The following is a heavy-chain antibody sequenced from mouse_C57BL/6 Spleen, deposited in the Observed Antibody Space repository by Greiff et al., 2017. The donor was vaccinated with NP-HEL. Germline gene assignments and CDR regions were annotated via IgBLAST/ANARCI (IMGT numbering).Heavy chain of an antibody. V-gene: IGHV1-81*01. Sequence: VQLVESGAELARPGASVKLSCKASGYTFTSYGISWVKQRTGQGLEWIGEIYPRSGNTYYNEKFKGKATLTADKSSSTAYMELRSLTSEDSAVYFCASFTTVVEGFAYWGQGTLVTVSA. CDR2: IYPRSGNT. CDR3: ASFTTVVEGFAY. D-gene: IGHD1-1*01. J-gene: IGHJ3*01. CDR1: GYTFTSYG.